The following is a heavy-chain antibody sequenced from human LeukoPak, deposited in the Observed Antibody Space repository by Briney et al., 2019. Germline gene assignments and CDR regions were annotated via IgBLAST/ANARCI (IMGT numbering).Heavy chain of an antibody. CDR1: GFTFSHYG. Sequence: GGSLRLSCAASGFTFSHYGMHWVRQAPGRGLEWVAAIWSDGSNKFYADSVKGRFTISRDDSRDTVYLQMDSLIAEDTAVYYCAKDAQRGFDYSNSLEYWGQGTLVTVSS. CDR2: IWSDGSNK. V-gene: IGHV3-33*06. D-gene: IGHD4-11*01. J-gene: IGHJ4*02. CDR3: AKDAQRGFDYSNSLEY.